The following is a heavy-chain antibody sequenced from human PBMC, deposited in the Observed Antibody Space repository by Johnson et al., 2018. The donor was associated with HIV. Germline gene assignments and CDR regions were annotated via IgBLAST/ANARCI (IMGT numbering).Heavy chain of an antibody. CDR1: GFTFSSYG. D-gene: IGHD4-17*01. Sequence: QVQLVESGGGVVQPGRSLRLSCAASGFTFSSYGMHWVRQAPGKGLEWVAVIWYDGSNKYYGDSVKGRFTISRDNSKNTLYLQMNSLRAEDTAVYYCARGPTYYADPFAFDIWGQGTMVTVSS. V-gene: IGHV3-33*01. J-gene: IGHJ3*02. CDR2: IWYDGSNK. CDR3: ARGPTYYADPFAFDI.